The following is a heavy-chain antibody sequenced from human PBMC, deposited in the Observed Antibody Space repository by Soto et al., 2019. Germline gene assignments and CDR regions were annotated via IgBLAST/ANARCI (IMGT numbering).Heavy chain of an antibody. D-gene: IGHD4-17*01. J-gene: IGHJ4*02. CDR2: FDADEGKT. Sequence: ASVKVSCKVSGHPLSQLSMHWVRQAPGKGLEWVGGFDADEGKTIYAQKFQDRITMTEDTSTDTAYMELSSLISEDTATYYCTTTGNDYGDFGSWGQGTLVTVSS. CDR1: GHPLSQLS. CDR3: TTTGNDYGDFGS. V-gene: IGHV1-24*01.